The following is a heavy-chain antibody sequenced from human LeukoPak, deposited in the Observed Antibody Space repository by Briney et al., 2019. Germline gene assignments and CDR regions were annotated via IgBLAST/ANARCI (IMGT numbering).Heavy chain of an antibody. CDR3: ARGLAGSGWSS. Sequence: SETLSLTCAVYGGSFSGYYWSWIRQPPGKGLEWIGEINHSGSTNYNPSLKSRVTISVDTSKSQFSLKLSSVTAADTAVYYCARGLAGSGWSSWGQGTMVTVSS. V-gene: IGHV4-34*01. D-gene: IGHD6-19*01. CDR2: INHSGST. J-gene: IGHJ3*01. CDR1: GGSFSGYY.